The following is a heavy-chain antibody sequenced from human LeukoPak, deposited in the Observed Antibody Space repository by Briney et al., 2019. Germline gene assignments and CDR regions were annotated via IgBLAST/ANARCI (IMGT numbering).Heavy chain of an antibody. V-gene: IGHV3-53*01. CDR3: AREGSWSGSDY. J-gene: IGHJ4*02. CDR1: GFTFSSYV. Sequence: PGGSLRLSCAASGFTFSSYVMSWVRQAPGKGLEWVSVIYSSGSTYYADSVKGRFTISRDNSKNTLYLQMNSLRAEDTAVYYCAREGSWSGSDYWGQGTLVTVSS. D-gene: IGHD6-13*01. CDR2: IYSSGST.